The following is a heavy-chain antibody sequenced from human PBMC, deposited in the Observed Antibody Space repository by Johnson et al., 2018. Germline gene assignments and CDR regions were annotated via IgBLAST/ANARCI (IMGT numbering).Heavy chain of an antibody. CDR1: GFTFRNYG. Sequence: QVQLVESGGDLVQPGGSLRLSCAASGFTFRNYGMFWVRQAPGKGLEWVAVIWHDGSHKFYADSARGRFTISRVNSRDTLFLQMDSLRAEVTAVYYCAMIYYDDSSALSPYVTDGWGQGTTVTVSS. D-gene: IGHD3-22*01. J-gene: IGHJ6*02. CDR2: IWHDGSHK. CDR3: AMIYYDDSSALSPYVTDG. V-gene: IGHV3-33*02.